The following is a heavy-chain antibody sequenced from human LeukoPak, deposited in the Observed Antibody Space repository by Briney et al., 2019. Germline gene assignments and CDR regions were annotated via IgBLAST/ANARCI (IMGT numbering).Heavy chain of an antibody. CDR3: ADSSGYYNDAFDI. Sequence: ASVKVSCKASGYTFTSYDINWVRQATGQGLEWMGWMNPNSGNTGYAQKFQGRVTMTRNTSISTAYMELSRLRSDDTAVYYCADSSGYYNDAFDIWGQGTMVTVSS. CDR2: MNPNSGNT. CDR1: GYTFTSYD. D-gene: IGHD3-22*01. J-gene: IGHJ3*02. V-gene: IGHV1-8*01.